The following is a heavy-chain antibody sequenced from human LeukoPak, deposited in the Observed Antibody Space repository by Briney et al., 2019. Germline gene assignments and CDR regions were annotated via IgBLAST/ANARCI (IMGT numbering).Heavy chain of an antibody. V-gene: IGHV3-48*01. J-gene: IGHJ3*02. Sequence: PGGSLRLSCAASGFTFSNYSMNWVRQPPGKGLEWVSYISSSSSTIYYADSVKGRFTISRDNANNSLYLQMNSLRAEDTAVYYCATRKGYDSSGFDAFDIWGQGTMVTVSS. CDR2: ISSSSSTI. D-gene: IGHD3-22*01. CDR1: GFTFSNYS. CDR3: ATRKGYDSSGFDAFDI.